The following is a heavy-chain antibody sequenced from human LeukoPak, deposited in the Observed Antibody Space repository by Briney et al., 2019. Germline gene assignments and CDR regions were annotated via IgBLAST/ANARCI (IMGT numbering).Heavy chain of an antibody. CDR3: ARNCGGYCS. D-gene: IGHD2-21*02. CDR2: IKLDGNEK. V-gene: IGHV3-7*03. J-gene: IGHJ5*02. CDR1: GITFSSYW. Sequence: PGGLLRPSCAASGITFSSYWMSWVRQAPGKGLEWVANIKLDGNEKYSVDSVKGRFTISRDNAKSSLYLQMNSLRAEGTAVYYCARNCGGYCSWGQGTLVTVSS.